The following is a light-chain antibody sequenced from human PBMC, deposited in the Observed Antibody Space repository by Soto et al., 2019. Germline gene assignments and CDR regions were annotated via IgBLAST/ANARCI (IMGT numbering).Light chain of an antibody. CDR2: KAS. CDR3: QKYNSAPQT. J-gene: IGKJ1*01. CDR1: QTISSW. Sequence: DIQMTQSPSTLSGSVGDRVTITCRASQTISSWLAWYQQKPGKAPKLLIYKASTLQSGVPSRFSGSGSGTDFTLTISSLQPEDVATYYFQKYNSAPQTFGQGTKLDIK. V-gene: IGKV1-27*01.